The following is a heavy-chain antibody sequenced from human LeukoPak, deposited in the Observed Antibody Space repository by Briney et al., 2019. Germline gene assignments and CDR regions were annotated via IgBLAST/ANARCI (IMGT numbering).Heavy chain of an antibody. CDR2: ISTSSSYI. CDR1: GFTFSSHN. V-gene: IGHV3-21*01. J-gene: IGHJ5*02. D-gene: IGHD2-15*01. CDR3: ARGADGVSSNSRGWFDP. Sequence: GGSLRLSCAASGFTFSSHNMNWVRQAPGKGLEWGSSISTSSSYIYYADSVKGRFTISRDNAKNSLYLQMNSLRAEDTAVYYCARGADGVSSNSRGWFDPWGQGTLVTVSS.